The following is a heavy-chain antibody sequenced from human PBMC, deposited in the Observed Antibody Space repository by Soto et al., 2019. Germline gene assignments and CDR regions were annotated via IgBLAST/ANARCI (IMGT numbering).Heavy chain of an antibody. CDR2: INAGNGNT. CDR1: GYTFTSYA. J-gene: IGHJ3*02. V-gene: IGHV1-3*01. Sequence: EASVKVSCKASGYTFTSYAMHWVRQAPGQRLEWMGWINAGNGNTKYSQKFQGRVTITRDTSASTAYMELSSLRSEDTAVYYCAREIRRDAAAPDAFDIWGQGTMVTVSS. D-gene: IGHD6-13*01. CDR3: AREIRRDAAAPDAFDI.